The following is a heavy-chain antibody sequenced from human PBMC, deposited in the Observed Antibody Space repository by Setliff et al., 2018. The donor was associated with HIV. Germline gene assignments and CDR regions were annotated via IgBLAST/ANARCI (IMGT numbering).Heavy chain of an antibody. CDR2: IYTSGST. CDR1: GGSISSGDYY. V-gene: IGHV4-61*09. J-gene: IGHJ5*02. Sequence: KTSETLSLTCTVSGGSISSGDYYWSWIRQPAGKRLEWIGHIYTSGSTKYNPSLKSRVTISVDTSKNQFSLKLSSVTAADTAVYYCARAISPQYYGSSGYYLAWGQGTLVTVSS. CDR3: ARAISPQYYGSSGYYLA. D-gene: IGHD3-22*01.